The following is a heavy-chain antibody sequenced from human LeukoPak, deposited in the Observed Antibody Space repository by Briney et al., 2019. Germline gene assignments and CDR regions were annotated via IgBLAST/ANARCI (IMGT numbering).Heavy chain of an antibody. CDR3: ASIERRYS. CDR1: GYSFTSYD. D-gene: IGHD3-16*02. V-gene: IGHV1-8*01. Sequence: GASVKVSCKASGYSFTSYDIHWVRQAAGHGLEWMGWMNPNSGHTGHAQNFQGRVTMTGDTSMTTAYMELGGLTSEDTAMYYCASIERRYSWGQGTLVTVSS. CDR2: MNPNSGHT. J-gene: IGHJ4*02.